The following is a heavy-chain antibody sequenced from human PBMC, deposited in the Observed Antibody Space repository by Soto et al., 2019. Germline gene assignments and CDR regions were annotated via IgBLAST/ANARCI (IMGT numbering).Heavy chain of an antibody. V-gene: IGHV1-69*04. CDR1: GDTFNFYS. D-gene: IGHD3-10*01. CDR2: VNPILSLS. Sequence: QVQLVQSGAEVKRPGSSVKVSCKASGDTFNFYSINWVRQAPGLGLEWMGRVNPILSLSNYAQRFQGRVTMTADKSTSTAYMALSCLRSEDTAIYYCATSYGSGYRAFDFWGQGALVTVSS. CDR3: ATSYGSGYRAFDF. J-gene: IGHJ4*02.